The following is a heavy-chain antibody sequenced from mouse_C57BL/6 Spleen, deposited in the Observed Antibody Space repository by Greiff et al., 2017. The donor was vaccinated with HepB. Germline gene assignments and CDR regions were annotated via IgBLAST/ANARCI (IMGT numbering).Heavy chain of an antibody. D-gene: IGHD1-1*02. CDR3: TRSLYYYY. CDR1: GYTFTDYE. Sequence: QVQLQQSGAELVRPGASVTLSCKASGYTFTDYEMHWVKQTPVHGLEWIGAIDPETGGTTYNQKFKGKTILTADKSSSTAYMELRSLTSEDSAVYYCTRSLYYYYWGKGTSVTVSS. CDR2: IDPETGGT. J-gene: IGHJ4*01. V-gene: IGHV1-15*01.